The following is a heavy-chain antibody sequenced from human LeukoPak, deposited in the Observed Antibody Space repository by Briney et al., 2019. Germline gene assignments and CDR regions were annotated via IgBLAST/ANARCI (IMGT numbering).Heavy chain of an antibody. CDR3: ARDVRRYCSSTSCYPLDY. CDR2: ISAYNGNT. Sequence: ASVKVSCKASGYTFTSYGISWVRQAPGQGLERMGWISAYNGNTDYAQKLLGRVTITTDTSTSTAYMELRSLRSDDTAVYYCARDVRRYCSSTSCYPLDYWGQGPLVTVSS. J-gene: IGHJ4*02. V-gene: IGHV1-18*01. CDR1: GYTFTSYG. D-gene: IGHD2-2*01.